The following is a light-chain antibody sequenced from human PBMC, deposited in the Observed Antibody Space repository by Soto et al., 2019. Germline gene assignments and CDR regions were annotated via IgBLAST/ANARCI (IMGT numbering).Light chain of an antibody. CDR1: QSVSSN. J-gene: IGKJ2*01. Sequence: EIVMTQSPATLSVSPGQRATLSCRASQSVSSNLAWYQQKPGQAPRLLIYGASTRATGIPARFSGSGSGPEFPFPISSLQAEDFAVYYCQQYNNWPPMYTFGQGTKLEIK. CDR2: GAS. V-gene: IGKV3-15*01. CDR3: QQYNNWPPMYT.